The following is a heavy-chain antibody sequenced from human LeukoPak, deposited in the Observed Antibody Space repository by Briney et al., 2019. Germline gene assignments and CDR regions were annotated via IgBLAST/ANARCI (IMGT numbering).Heavy chain of an antibody. Sequence: GGSLRLSCAASGFTFDDYAMHWVRQAPGKGLEWVSGISWNSGSIGYADSVKGRFTISGDNAKNSLYLQMNSLRAEDTAMYYCASTNYRGGTTGYNWFDPWGQGTLVTVSS. D-gene: IGHD1-26*01. CDR3: ASTNYRGGTTGYNWFDP. V-gene: IGHV3-9*01. CDR1: GFTFDDYA. J-gene: IGHJ5*02. CDR2: ISWNSGSI.